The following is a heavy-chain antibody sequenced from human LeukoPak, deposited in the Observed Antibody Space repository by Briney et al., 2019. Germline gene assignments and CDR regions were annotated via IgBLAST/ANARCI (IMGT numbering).Heavy chain of an antibody. Sequence: GGSLRLSCVASGFTFSSYGMSWVRQAPGKGLEWVSVTSRSGVDTYFADSVKARFSVSRDNSRNTLFLEMNSLRADDTAVYYCAKDVGANTYYLDYWGLGTLVTVSS. V-gene: IGHV3-23*01. D-gene: IGHD1-26*01. CDR1: GFTFSSYG. CDR2: TSRSGVDT. J-gene: IGHJ4*02. CDR3: AKDVGANTYYLDY.